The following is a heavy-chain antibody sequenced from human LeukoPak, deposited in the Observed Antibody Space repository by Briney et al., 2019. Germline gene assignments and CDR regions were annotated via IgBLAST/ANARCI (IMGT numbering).Heavy chain of an antibody. CDR1: GFIFSTYW. Sequence: GGSLRLSCAASGFIFSTYWMSWVRQAPGKGLEWVANIKEDGSGKYFVDSVKGRFTVSRDNAKNSLYLQMNSLRAEDTAVYYCAGSTSWHYLDYWGQGTLVTVSS. J-gene: IGHJ4*02. CDR2: IKEDGSGK. CDR3: AGSTSWHYLDY. V-gene: IGHV3-7*03. D-gene: IGHD2-2*01.